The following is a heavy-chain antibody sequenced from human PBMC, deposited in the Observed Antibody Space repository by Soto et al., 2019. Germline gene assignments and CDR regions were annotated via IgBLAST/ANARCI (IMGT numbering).Heavy chain of an antibody. CDR2: VSSDGYNK. D-gene: IGHD3-22*01. CDR3: ARGETGYYYDSSGYEY. Sequence: QVQLVESGGGVVQPGRSLRLSCAASGFIFSSYAMHWVRQAPGKGLEWVTLVSSDGYNKYYADSVKGRFTISRDNAQNSLYLQLNSLRVEDSAVYYCARGETGYYYDSSGYEYWGQGTLATVSS. CDR1: GFIFSSYA. J-gene: IGHJ4*02. V-gene: IGHV3-30-3*01.